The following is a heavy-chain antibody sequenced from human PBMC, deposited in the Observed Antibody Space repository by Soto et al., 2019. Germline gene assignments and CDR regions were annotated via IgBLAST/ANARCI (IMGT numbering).Heavy chain of an antibody. Sequence: EVQLVESGGGLVQPGGSLRLSCAASGFTFSSYWMHWVRQAPGKGLVWVSRINSDGSSTSYVDSVKGRFTISRDNAKNTLYLQMNSLRAEDTAVYYCANTQEYGDYAFDYWGQGTLVTVSS. CDR2: INSDGSST. D-gene: IGHD4-17*01. V-gene: IGHV3-74*01. J-gene: IGHJ4*02. CDR1: GFTFSSYW. CDR3: ANTQEYGDYAFDY.